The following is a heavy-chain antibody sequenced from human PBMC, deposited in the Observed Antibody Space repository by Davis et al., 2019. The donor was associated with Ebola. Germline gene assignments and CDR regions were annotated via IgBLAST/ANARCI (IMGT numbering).Heavy chain of an antibody. J-gene: IGHJ4*02. CDR1: GFTFSSFA. D-gene: IGHD7-27*01. Sequence: GESLKISCAASGFTFSSFAMHWVRQAPGKGLEWVAVISYDGANKSYADSVKGRFTISRDNSKNTLYLQMNSLRAEDTAVYYCARLGNWGKLDYWGQGILVTVSS. CDR3: ARLGNWGKLDY. V-gene: IGHV3-30-3*01. CDR2: ISYDGANK.